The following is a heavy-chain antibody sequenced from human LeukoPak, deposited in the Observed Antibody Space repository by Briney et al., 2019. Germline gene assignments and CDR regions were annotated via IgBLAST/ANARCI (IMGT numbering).Heavy chain of an antibody. J-gene: IGHJ4*02. CDR1: GGSISSSNW. V-gene: IGHV4-4*02. CDR3: AREDYYGSGSYLY. D-gene: IGHD3-10*01. Sequence: SETLSLTCAVSGGSISSSNWWSWVRQPPGKGLEWIGEIYHSGSTNYHPSLKSRVTISVDKSKNQFSLKLSSVTAADTAVYYCAREDYYGSGSYLYWGQGTLVTVSS. CDR2: IYHSGST.